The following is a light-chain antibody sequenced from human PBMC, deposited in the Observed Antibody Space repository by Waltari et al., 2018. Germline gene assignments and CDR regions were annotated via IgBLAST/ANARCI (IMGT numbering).Light chain of an antibody. CDR3: QQYDNLPLT. CDR1: QSVSSSY. V-gene: IGKV3-20*01. Sequence: EYVLTQSPATLSLSPGERATLSCRVSQSVSSSYLAWYQQNPGQPPRLLIYGGSIRATGIPYRFSGSGSGTDFTLTISRLEPEDIATYYCQQYDNLPLTFGQGTKLEIK. CDR2: GGS. J-gene: IGKJ2*01.